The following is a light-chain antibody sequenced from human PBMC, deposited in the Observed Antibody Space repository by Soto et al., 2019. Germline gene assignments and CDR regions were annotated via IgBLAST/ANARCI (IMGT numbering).Light chain of an antibody. CDR2: GAS. CDR1: QSVISDY. Sequence: EIVFTQSPGTLSLSPGYRSTLSCRASQSVISDYLAWYQQKPGQAPRLLIYGASTRATGIPARFSGSGSGTEFTLTISSLEPEDFAVYYCQQRSNWWTFGQGTTGDI. V-gene: IGKV3D-20*02. J-gene: IGKJ1*01. CDR3: QQRSNWWT.